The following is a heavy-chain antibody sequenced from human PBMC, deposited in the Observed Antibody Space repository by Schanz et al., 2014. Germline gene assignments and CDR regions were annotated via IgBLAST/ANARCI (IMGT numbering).Heavy chain of an antibody. D-gene: IGHD6-13*01. Sequence: QLMQSGSEVRKPGASATVSCKASGYTFNNHGISWVRQAPGQGPELMGWINAHTGNTQYAQKFQGRVNMTRDTVTTTVHLELTRLRTDDTAIYYCARVHIATYHYSRPGAFDVWGQGTRVTVSS. CDR1: GYTFNNHG. V-gene: IGHV1-18*01. CDR2: INAHTGNT. CDR3: ARVHIATYHYSRPGAFDV. J-gene: IGHJ3*01.